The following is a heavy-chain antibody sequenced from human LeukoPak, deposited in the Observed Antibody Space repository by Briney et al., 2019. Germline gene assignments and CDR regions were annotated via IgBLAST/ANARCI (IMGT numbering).Heavy chain of an antibody. V-gene: IGHV3-7*01. CDR2: IKQDGSEK. J-gene: IGHJ4*02. CDR3: ASLDTAMANGDY. D-gene: IGHD5-18*01. Sequence: GGSLRLSCAASGFTFSSYEMNWVRQAPGKGLEWVANIKQDGSEKNYVDSVKGRFTISRDNAKNSLYLQMNSLRAEDTAMYYCASLDTAMANGDYWGQGTLVTVSS. CDR1: GFTFSSYE.